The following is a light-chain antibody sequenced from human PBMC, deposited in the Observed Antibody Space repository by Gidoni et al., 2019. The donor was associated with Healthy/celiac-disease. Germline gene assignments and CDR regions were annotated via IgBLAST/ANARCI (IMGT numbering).Light chain of an antibody. CDR3: QSADRSGTFV. V-gene: IGLV3-25*03. J-gene: IGLJ1*01. CDR2: KDS. CDR1: ALPKQY. Sequence: SYQLTQPPPAPLSPGQTARLTCPGDALPKQYAYWYQQKPGQAPVLVIYKDSKMPSGIAERFFGSSTGTKGTLTISGGQAEDEDDYYCQSADRSGTFVFGTGTKVTVL.